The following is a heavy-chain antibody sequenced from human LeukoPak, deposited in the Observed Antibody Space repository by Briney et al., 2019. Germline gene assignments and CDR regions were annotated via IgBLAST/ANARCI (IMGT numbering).Heavy chain of an antibody. J-gene: IGHJ3*02. Sequence: GGSLRLSCAASGFTFSSYSMNWVRQAPGKGLEWVSSISSSSSCIYYADSVKGRFTISRDNAKNSLYLQMNSLRAEDTAVYYCASGLRYSSRFGYNAFDIWGQGTMVTVSS. D-gene: IGHD6-13*01. CDR3: ASGLRYSSRFGYNAFDI. CDR2: ISSSSSCI. V-gene: IGHV3-21*01. CDR1: GFTFSSYS.